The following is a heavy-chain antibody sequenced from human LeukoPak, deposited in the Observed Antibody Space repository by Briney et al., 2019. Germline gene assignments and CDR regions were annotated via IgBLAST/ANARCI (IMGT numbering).Heavy chain of an antibody. CDR2: IKQDGSEK. D-gene: IGHD6-13*01. CDR3: ARQYSWGGYSSSWYNLDYMDV. V-gene: IGHV3-7*01. J-gene: IGHJ6*03. Sequence: QSGGSLRLSCAASGFTFSSYWMSWVRQAPGKGLEWVANIKQDGSEKYYVDSVKGRFTISRDNAKNSLYLQMNSLRAEDTAVYYCARQYSWGGYSSSWYNLDYMDVWGKGTTVTISS. CDR1: GFTFSSYW.